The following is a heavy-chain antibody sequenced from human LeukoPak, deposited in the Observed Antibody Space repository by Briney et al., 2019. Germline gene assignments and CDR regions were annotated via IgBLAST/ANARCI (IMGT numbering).Heavy chain of an antibody. V-gene: IGHV4-61*08. Sequence: SETLSLTCTVSGGSISSGDYYWSWIRQPPGKGLEWIGYIYYSGSTYYNPSLKSRVTISVDTSKNQFSLKLSSVTAADTAVYYCARDDPVAGTIDYWGQGTLVTVSS. D-gene: IGHD6-19*01. CDR1: GGSISSGDYY. CDR3: ARDDPVAGTIDY. CDR2: IYYSGST. J-gene: IGHJ4*02.